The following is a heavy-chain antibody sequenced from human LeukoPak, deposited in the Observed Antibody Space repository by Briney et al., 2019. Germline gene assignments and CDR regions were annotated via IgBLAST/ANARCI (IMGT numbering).Heavy chain of an antibody. CDR2: IIWNSGSI. CDR3: ARAPGISGD. Sequence: GGSLRLSCAASGFSFDDYAMHWVRQAPGKGLEGVSGIIWNSGSIGYADSVKGRFTISRDNAKNSLYLQMNSLRPEDTALYYCARAPGISGDWGQGTLVTVSS. CDR1: GFSFDDYA. D-gene: IGHD1-20*01. J-gene: IGHJ4*02. V-gene: IGHV3-9*01.